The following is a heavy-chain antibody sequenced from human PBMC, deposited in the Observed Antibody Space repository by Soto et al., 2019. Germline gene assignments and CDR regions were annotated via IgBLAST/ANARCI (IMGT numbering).Heavy chain of an antibody. D-gene: IGHD3-3*01. J-gene: IGHJ4*02. CDR1: GGSISTGGYY. CDR3: ARQQAGFFYGTDY. CDR2: IDDSGYT. V-gene: IGHV4-31*03. Sequence: SETLSLTCTVSGGSISTGGYYWSWIRQYPGKGLEWLGYIDDSGYTFYNPSLQSRLTLSMDTSKNQFSLKLSSATAADTAVYFCARQQAGFFYGTDYWGQGTLVTVSS.